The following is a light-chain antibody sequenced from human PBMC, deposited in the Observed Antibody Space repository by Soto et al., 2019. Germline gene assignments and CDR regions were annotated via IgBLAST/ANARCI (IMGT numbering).Light chain of an antibody. V-gene: IGKV1-39*01. CDR1: QSISSY. J-gene: IGKJ3*01. CDR3: QQSYSTPH. Sequence: DIQMTQSPSSLSASVGDRVTITCRASQSISSYLNWYQQKAGKAPKLLIYAASSLQSGVPSRFSGSLPRTDFTLTISSLQPEDFSTYYCQQSYSTPHFGPGTKVDIK. CDR2: AAS.